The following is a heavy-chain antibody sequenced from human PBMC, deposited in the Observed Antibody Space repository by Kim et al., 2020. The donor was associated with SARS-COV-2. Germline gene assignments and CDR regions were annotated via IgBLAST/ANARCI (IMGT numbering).Heavy chain of an antibody. Sequence: GESLKISCKGSGYSFSTYWIAWVRQMPGKGLEWMGIIYPGDSDTRYSPSFQGQVTISADNSINTAYVQWSSLKSSDTAMYFCACDPFGDLGAGDFDIWGQGTMVTVSS. CDR3: ACDPFGDLGAGDFDI. CDR2: IYPGDSDT. J-gene: IGHJ3*02. V-gene: IGHV5-51*01. D-gene: IGHD4-17*01. CDR1: GYSFSTYW.